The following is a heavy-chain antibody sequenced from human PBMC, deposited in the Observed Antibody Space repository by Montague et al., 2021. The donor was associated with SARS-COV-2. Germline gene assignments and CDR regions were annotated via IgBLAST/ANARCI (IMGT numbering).Heavy chain of an antibody. D-gene: IGHD3-10*01. CDR2: IDWDDDK. CDR1: GFSLSTSGMC. V-gene: IGHV2-70*11. J-gene: IGHJ2*01. CDR3: ARTYGSGRGFDL. Sequence: PALVKPTQTLTLTCTFSGFSLSTSGMCVSWIRQPPGKALEWLARIDWDDDKYCSTSLKTRLTISKDTSKNQVVLTMTNMDPMDTATYYCARTYGSGRGFDLWGRGTLVTVSS.